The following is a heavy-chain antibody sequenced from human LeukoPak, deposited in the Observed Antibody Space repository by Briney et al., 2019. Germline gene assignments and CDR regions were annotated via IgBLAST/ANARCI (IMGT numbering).Heavy chain of an antibody. V-gene: IGHV1-46*01. J-gene: IGHJ3*02. Sequence: ASVKVSCKASGYTFTIYYMHWVRQAPGRGLEWMGIINPSGGSTNYAQKFQGRVTMTRDMSTSTVYMELSSLRSEDTAVYYCARGESAFDIWGQGTMVTVSS. D-gene: IGHD1-26*01. CDR1: GYTFTIYY. CDR3: ARGESAFDI. CDR2: INPSGGST.